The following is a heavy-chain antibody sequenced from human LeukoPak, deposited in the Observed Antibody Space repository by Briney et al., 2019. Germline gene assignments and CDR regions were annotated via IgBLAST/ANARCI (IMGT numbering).Heavy chain of an antibody. V-gene: IGHV1-18*01. J-gene: IGHJ6*03. D-gene: IGHD1/OR15-1a*01. CDR3: ARDQQQGDHYSFYYMDF. CDR2: ISPHKGNT. Sequence: GASVTVSCKGSGYSFSNHGITWVRQAPGQGLEWIGWISPHKGNTNYQQRLQGRLIMTTDASTSTAYMELRDLGSGDTAIYYCARDQQQGDHYSFYYMDFWGEGTTVIVSS. CDR1: GYSFSNHG.